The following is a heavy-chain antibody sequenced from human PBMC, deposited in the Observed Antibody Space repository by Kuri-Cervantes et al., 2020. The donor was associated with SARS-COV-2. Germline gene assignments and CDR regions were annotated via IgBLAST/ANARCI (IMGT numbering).Heavy chain of an antibody. CDR3: ARGERRQQTTWFDP. Sequence: SETLSLTCAVSGGSIIRGGYSWFWIRQPPGAGLEYLGHLSQTGSTFFNPSLRSRVTISIEKSKNQFSLKLNSVTAADKAIYFCARGERRQQTTWFDPWGQGILVTVSS. J-gene: IGHJ5*02. CDR1: GGSIIRGGYS. CDR2: LSQTGST. V-gene: IGHV4-30-2*01. D-gene: IGHD3-16*01.